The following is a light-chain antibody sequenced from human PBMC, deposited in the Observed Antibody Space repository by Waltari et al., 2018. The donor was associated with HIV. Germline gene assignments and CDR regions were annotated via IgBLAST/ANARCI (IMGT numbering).Light chain of an antibody. J-gene: IGLJ1*01. CDR3: NSYAGSSKSYV. Sequence: QSALTQPPSASGSPGQSVTLSCTGTTSDIGGYISVSWSQQHPGDAPRLIMYDVTKRPSGVPDRFSGSKSCNTASLTVSGLQAEDEAEYYCNSYAGSSKSYVFGTGTKVTVL. CDR1: TSDIGGYIS. CDR2: DVT. V-gene: IGLV2-8*01.